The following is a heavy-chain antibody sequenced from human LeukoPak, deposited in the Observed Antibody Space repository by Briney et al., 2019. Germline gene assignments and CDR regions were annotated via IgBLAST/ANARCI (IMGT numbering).Heavy chain of an antibody. J-gene: IGHJ4*02. CDR3: ARAHYYDSSGYFDY. CDR1: GGSISSYY. Sequence: PSETLSLTCTVSGGSISSYYWSWIWQPPGKGLEWIGYIYYSGSTNYNPSLKSRVTISVDTSKNQFSLKLSSVTAADTAVYYCARAHYYDSSGYFDYWGQGTLVTVSS. CDR2: IYYSGST. D-gene: IGHD3-22*01. V-gene: IGHV4-59*01.